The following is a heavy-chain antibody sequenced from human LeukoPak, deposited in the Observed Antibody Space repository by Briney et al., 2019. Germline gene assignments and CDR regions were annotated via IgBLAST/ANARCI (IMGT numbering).Heavy chain of an antibody. CDR2: INKDATTI. J-gene: IGHJ4*02. CDR1: GFTFNAYW. D-gene: IGHD1-1*01. V-gene: IGHV3-74*01. CDR3: ARAASAYNSDYYFDH. Sequence: PGGSLRLSCAASGFTFNAYWMHWIRQAPGKGLVWVASINKDATTIRYADSVKGRFTISRDNPENTLSLEMMGLRAEDTAMYYCARAASAYNSDYYFDHWGQGALVTVSS.